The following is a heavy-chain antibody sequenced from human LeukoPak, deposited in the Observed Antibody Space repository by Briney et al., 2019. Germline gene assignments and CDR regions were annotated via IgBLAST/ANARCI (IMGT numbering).Heavy chain of an antibody. CDR2: INPNSGGT. CDR1: GYTFTGYY. D-gene: IGHD5-12*01. J-gene: IGHJ5*02. V-gene: IGHV1-2*02. Sequence: ASVKVSCKASGYTFTGYYMHWVRQAPGQGLEWMGWINPNSGGTNYAQKFQGRVTMTRDTSIGTAYMELSRLRSDDTAVYYCARERRLDRNWFDPWGRGTLVTVSS. CDR3: ARERRLDRNWFDP.